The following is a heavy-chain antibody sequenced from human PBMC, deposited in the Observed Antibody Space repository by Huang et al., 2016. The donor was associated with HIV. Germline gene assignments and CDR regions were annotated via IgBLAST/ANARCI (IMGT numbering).Heavy chain of an antibody. CDR3: AGGRYLDMYTSSFIDS. V-gene: IGHV1-69*01. D-gene: IGHD3-9*01. J-gene: IGHJ4*02. CDR1: GDLFGGYG. CDR2: ISPKFGKV. Sequence: QVQLVQSGSEVTKPGSTVKLSCKASGDLFGGYGFAWVRQGPGCGLEWWGQISPKFGKVKTGKRCRVRGTITADVSTSPLYLELRGVGSGDTAFYYCAGGRYLDMYTSSFIDSWGQGTLVTVSS.